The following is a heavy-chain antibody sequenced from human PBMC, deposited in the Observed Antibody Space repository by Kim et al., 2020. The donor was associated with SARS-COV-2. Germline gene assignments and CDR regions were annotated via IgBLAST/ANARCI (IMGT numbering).Heavy chain of an antibody. V-gene: IGHV3-48*01. CDR2: STL. CDR3: ASIGGGDFDY. J-gene: IGHJ4*02. D-gene: IGHD2-21*01. Sequence: STLDYADTVKGRFTTSRDNAKNSLYLQMNSLRAEDTAVYYCASIGGGDFDYWGQGTLVTVSS.